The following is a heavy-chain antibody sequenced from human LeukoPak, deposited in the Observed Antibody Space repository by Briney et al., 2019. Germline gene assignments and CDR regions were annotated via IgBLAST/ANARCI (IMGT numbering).Heavy chain of an antibody. CDR1: GYTFTGYY. J-gene: IGHJ6*03. D-gene: IGHD6-19*01. Sequence: GASVKASCKASGYTFTGYYMHWVRQAPGQGLEWMGWINPNSGGTNYAQKFQGRVTMTRDTSISTAYMELSRLRSDDTAVYYCARAEKEKAGYYYMDVWGKGTTVTISS. CDR2: INPNSGGT. V-gene: IGHV1-2*02. CDR3: ARAEKEKAGYYYMDV.